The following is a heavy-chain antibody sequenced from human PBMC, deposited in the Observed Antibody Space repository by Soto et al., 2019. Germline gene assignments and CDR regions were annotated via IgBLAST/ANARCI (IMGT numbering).Heavy chain of an antibody. Sequence: LSLTCTVSGASVSNYYWSWVRQPPGKGLEWIGNIYYTGSANYNPSLKSRVTISADTSVNQLSLKLRSVTAADTAVYYCARAPNFYGDYGYYYSFGMDVWGQGTTVTVSS. J-gene: IGHJ6*02. D-gene: IGHD4-17*01. CDR2: IYYTGSA. CDR1: GASVSNYY. V-gene: IGHV4-59*02. CDR3: ARAPNFYGDYGYYYSFGMDV.